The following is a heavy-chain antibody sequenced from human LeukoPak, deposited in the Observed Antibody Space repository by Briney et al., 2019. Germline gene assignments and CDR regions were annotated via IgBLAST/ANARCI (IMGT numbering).Heavy chain of an antibody. CDR1: GFTFISYE. CDR3: AELGITMIGGV. V-gene: IGHV3-48*03. D-gene: IGHD3-10*02. J-gene: IGHJ6*04. Sequence: GGSLRLSCAASGFTFISYEIYWVRQAPGKGLEWVSYISSSGCTIYYADSVKGRFTISRDNAKNSLYLQMNSLRAEDTAVYYCAELGITMIGGVWGKGTTVTISS. CDR2: ISSSGCTI.